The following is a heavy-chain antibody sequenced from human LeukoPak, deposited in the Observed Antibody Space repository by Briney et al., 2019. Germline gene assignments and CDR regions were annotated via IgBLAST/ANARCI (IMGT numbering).Heavy chain of an antibody. D-gene: IGHD3-10*01. Sequence: ASVKVSCKASGYTFTSYGISWVRQAPGQGLEWMGWISAYNGNTNYAQKLQGRVTMTTDTSTSTAYMELRSLRSDDTAVYYCARHLITLGLDAFDIWGQGTMVTVSS. V-gene: IGHV1-18*01. CDR1: GYTFTSYG. CDR2: ISAYNGNT. J-gene: IGHJ3*02. CDR3: ARHLITLGLDAFDI.